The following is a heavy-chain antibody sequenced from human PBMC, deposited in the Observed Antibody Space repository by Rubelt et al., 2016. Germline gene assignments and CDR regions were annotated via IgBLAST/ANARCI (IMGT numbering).Heavy chain of an antibody. V-gene: IGHV3-30*04. J-gene: IGHJ4*02. Sequence: QVQLVESGGGVVQPGRSLRLSCAVSGFTFRNYAMHWVRQAQGKGLEGGAVISNDGSNKNYADSVKGRFTISRDSSKNTLYLEMSSSRGEDTAVYYCTRLESPLGGYWSPGTLVTVSS. CDR1: GFTFRNYA. CDR2: ISNDGSNK. D-gene: IGHD2-15*01. CDR3: TRLESPLGGY.